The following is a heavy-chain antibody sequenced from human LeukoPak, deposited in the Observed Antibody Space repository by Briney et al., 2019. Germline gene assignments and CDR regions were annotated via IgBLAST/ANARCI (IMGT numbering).Heavy chain of an antibody. D-gene: IGHD3-3*01. CDR1: GFTFSRHG. Sequence: GGSLRLSCAPSGFTFSRHGMHWVRQAPGKGLEWVAIISNDGSRKYYAHSVEGRFTISRDNSKNTLYLQMDSLRAEDTAVYYCARDRAWNYFDYWGQGTLVTVAS. V-gene: IGHV3-30*03. CDR2: ISNDGSRK. CDR3: ARDRAWNYFDY. J-gene: IGHJ4*02.